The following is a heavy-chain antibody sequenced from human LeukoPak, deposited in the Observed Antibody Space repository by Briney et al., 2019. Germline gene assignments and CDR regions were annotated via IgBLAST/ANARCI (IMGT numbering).Heavy chain of an antibody. Sequence: KASETLSLTCTVSGGSISCYYWSWIRQPPGKGLEWIGYIYYSGSTNYNPSLKSRVTISVDTSKNQFSLKLSSVTAADTAVYYCARVNRGAYSIDYWGQGTLVTVSS. CDR2: IYYSGST. V-gene: IGHV4-59*01. D-gene: IGHD2-15*01. J-gene: IGHJ4*02. CDR3: ARVNRGAYSIDY. CDR1: GGSISCYY.